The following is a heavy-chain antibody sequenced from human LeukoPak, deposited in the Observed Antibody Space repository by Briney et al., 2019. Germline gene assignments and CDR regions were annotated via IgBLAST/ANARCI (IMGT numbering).Heavy chain of an antibody. D-gene: IGHD4-17*01. CDR1: GGSISNYY. CDR3: AREDPQTTVPEGMDV. J-gene: IGHJ6*02. CDR2: IYYSGTT. Sequence: PSETQSLTCTVSGGSISNYYWSWIRQSPGKGLEWIGYIYYSGTTNYNPSLKSRVTISVDTSKNQFSLQLRSVTAADTAVYYCAREDPQTTVPEGMDVWGQGTTVTVSS. V-gene: IGHV4-59*01.